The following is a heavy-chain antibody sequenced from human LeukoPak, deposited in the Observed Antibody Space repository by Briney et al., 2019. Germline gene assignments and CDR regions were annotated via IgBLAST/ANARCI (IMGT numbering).Heavy chain of an antibody. Sequence: KPGGALRLSFAASGFTFSDYTMNWGRPGPGEGLEWASSIGSVTTYIYYADSVKGRFTISRDNAKNSLSLQMNSLRAEDTAVYYCARAIAVAGPYYFDYWGQGTLVTVSS. CDR3: ARAIAVAGPYYFDY. V-gene: IGHV3-21*01. J-gene: IGHJ4*02. D-gene: IGHD6-19*01. CDR1: GFTFSDYT. CDR2: IGSVTTYI.